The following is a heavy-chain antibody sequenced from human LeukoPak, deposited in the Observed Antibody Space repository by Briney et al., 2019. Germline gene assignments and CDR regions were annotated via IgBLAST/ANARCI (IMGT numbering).Heavy chain of an antibody. D-gene: IGHD3-22*01. J-gene: IGHJ4*02. CDR2: IYHIGTT. CDR1: GGSISSYS. Sequence: SETLSLTCTVYGGSISSYSWSWIRQPPGKGLENIGYIYHIGTTNYNPSLKSRVTISLDTSKNQFSLNLSSVTAADTAMYYCARGCNRYDSSGYHCYWGQGTLVTVSS. CDR3: ARGCNRYDSSGYHCY. V-gene: IGHV4-59*01.